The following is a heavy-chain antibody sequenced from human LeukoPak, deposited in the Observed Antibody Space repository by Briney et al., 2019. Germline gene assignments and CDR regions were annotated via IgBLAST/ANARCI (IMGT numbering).Heavy chain of an antibody. V-gene: IGHV3-74*01. CDR2: INSDGSST. CDR1: GFTFSSYW. J-gene: IGHJ4*02. D-gene: IGHD3-22*01. Sequence: PGGSLRLSCSASGFTFSSYWMHWVRQAPGQGLVWVSRINSDGSSTSYADSVKGRFSISRANSTNTLYLQMSSLRAEDTAVYYCVKGTLKVISSFDFWGQGTQVTVSS. CDR3: VKGTLKVISSFDF.